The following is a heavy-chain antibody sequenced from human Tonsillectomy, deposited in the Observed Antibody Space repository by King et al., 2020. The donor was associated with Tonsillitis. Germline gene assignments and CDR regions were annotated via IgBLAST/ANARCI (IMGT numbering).Heavy chain of an antibody. CDR2: VYHSGST. CDR3: ARGYDVLTGKFYFDY. CDR1: GGSIISSNW. V-gene: IGHV4-4*02. J-gene: IGHJ4*02. D-gene: IGHD3-9*01. Sequence: LQLQESGPGLVKPSGTLSLTCAVSGGSIISSNWWSWVRQPPGKGLEWIGEVYHSGSTNYNPSLKSRVTISVDKSKNQFSLKLSSVTAADTAVYYCARGYDVLTGKFYFDYWGQGTLVTVSS.